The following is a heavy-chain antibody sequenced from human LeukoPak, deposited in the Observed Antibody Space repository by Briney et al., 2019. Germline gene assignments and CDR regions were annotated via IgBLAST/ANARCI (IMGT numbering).Heavy chain of an antibody. J-gene: IGHJ4*02. V-gene: IGHV3-49*04. CDR2: IRSKAYGGTT. Sequence: GRSLRLSCTASGFTFGDYAMSWVRQAPGKGLEWVGFIRSKAYGGTTEYAASVKGRFTISRDDPKSIAYLQMNSRKTEDTAVYYCTREVGLDSGSYLGSLFDYWGQGTLVTVSS. CDR3: TREVGLDSGSYLGSLFDY. CDR1: GFTFGDYA. D-gene: IGHD3-10*01.